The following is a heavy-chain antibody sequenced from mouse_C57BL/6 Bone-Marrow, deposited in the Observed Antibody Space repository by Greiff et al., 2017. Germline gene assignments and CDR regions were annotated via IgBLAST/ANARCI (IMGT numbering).Heavy chain of an antibody. CDR3: ARRGVVPYGAWFAY. V-gene: IGHV1-81*01. Sequence: QVQLQQSGAELARPGASVKLSCKASGYTFTSYGISWVKQRPGQGLEWIGEIYPRSGNTYYNEKFKGKATLTADKSSSTAYMGLRSLTSEDSAVYFCARRGVVPYGAWFAYWGQGTLVTVSA. CDR1: GYTFTSYG. J-gene: IGHJ3*01. D-gene: IGHD1-1*01. CDR2: IYPRSGNT.